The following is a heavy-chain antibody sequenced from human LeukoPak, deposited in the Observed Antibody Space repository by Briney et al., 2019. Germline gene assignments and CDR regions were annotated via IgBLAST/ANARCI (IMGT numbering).Heavy chain of an antibody. J-gene: IGHJ4*02. D-gene: IGHD1-1*01. V-gene: IGHV1-2*02. CDR1: GYTFTGYY. CDR3: HPAGNWNEANFDY. Sequence: ASVKVSCTASGYTFTGYYMHWVRQPPGQGLEWMGWINPNSGGTNYAQKFQGRVTMTRDTSISTAYMELSRLRSDDTAVYYCHPAGNWNEANFDYWGQGTLVTVSS. CDR2: INPNSGGT.